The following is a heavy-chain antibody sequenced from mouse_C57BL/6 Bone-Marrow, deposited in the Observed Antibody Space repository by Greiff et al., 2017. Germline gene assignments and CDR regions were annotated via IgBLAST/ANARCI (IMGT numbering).Heavy chain of an antibody. J-gene: IGHJ4*01. D-gene: IGHD2-3*01. CDR3: GRRWLGEDYAMDY. CDR2: ISSGGSYT. Sequence: EVMLVESGGDLVKPGGSLKLSCAASGFTFSSYGMSWVRQTPDKRLEWVATISSGGSYTYYPDSVKGRFTISRDNAKTTLYLQMSSLTSEDTAMYYCGRRWLGEDYAMDYWGQGTSVTVSS. V-gene: IGHV5-6*01. CDR1: GFTFSSYG.